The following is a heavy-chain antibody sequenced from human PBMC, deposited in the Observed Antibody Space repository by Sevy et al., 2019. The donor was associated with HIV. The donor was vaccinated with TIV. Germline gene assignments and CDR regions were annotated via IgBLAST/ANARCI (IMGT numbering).Heavy chain of an antibody. Sequence: SETLSLTCAVYGGSFSGYYWSWIRQPPGKGLEWIGEINHSGSTNYNPSLKSRFTISVDTSKNQFSLKLSSVTAADTAVYYCARYHPTGYYRVGAYWGQGTLVTDSS. CDR3: ARYHPTGYYRVGAY. CDR1: GGSFSGYY. CDR2: INHSGST. V-gene: IGHV4-34*01. D-gene: IGHD3-9*01. J-gene: IGHJ4*02.